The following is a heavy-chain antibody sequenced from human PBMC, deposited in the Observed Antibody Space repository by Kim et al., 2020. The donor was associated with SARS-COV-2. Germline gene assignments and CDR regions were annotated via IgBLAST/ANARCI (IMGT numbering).Heavy chain of an antibody. CDR3: AKAAALAYPGYYYYYGMDV. Sequence: GRFTISRDNSKNTLYLQMNSLRAEDTAVYYCAKAAALAYPGYYYYYGMDVWGQGTTVTVSS. D-gene: IGHD2-21*01. J-gene: IGHJ6*02. V-gene: IGHV3-23*01.